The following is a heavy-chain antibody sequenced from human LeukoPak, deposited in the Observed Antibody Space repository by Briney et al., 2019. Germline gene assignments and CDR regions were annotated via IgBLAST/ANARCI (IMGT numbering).Heavy chain of an antibody. CDR1: GGTFSNYA. CDR3: ARDRDYYDSSGYYLDY. D-gene: IGHD3-22*01. V-gene: IGHV1-69*05. Sequence: SVKVSCKASGGTFSNYAISWVRQAPGQGLEWMGGIIPIFGTANYAQKFQGRVTITTDESTSTAYMELSSLRSEDTAVYYCARDRDYYDSSGYYLDYWGQGTLLTVSS. J-gene: IGHJ4*02. CDR2: IIPIFGTA.